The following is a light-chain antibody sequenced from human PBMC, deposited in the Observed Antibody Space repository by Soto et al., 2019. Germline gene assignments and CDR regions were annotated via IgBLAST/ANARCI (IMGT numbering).Light chain of an antibody. CDR3: AAWDGRQSGLV. V-gene: IGLV1-47*02. CDR1: SSNIGSNY. J-gene: IGLJ2*01. Sequence: QSVLTQPPSASGTPGQRVTISCSGSSSNIGSNYVYWYHQLPGTAPKLVLDSNNQRHSGVPGRISGSKSGTSACLVISGLRSEDEADYYCAAWDGRQSGLVFGTGTELTVL. CDR2: SNN.